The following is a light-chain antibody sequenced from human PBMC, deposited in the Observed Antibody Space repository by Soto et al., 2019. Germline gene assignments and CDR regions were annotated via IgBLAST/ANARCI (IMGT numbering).Light chain of an antibody. CDR3: QHYCTYPWR. CDR1: QTISSW. V-gene: IGKV1-5*03. Sequence: DLQMTQYANTLAVCGGDRVTITCRASQTISSWLAWYQQKPGKAPKLLIYKASTLKSGVPSRFSGSGSGTEFALTLSCLQPGDFATYYCQHYCTYPWRFGDGTKVDIK. J-gene: IGKJ1*01. CDR2: KAS.